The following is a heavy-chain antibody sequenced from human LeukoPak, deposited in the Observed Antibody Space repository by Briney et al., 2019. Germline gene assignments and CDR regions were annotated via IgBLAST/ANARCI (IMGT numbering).Heavy chain of an antibody. CDR1: GDSISSGGRY. CDR2: IYSTGST. D-gene: IGHD3-10*01. J-gene: IGHJ4*02. V-gene: IGHV4-61*02. CDR3: ARDQTYSGSGIYTFFDS. Sequence: SETLSLTCTVSGDSISSGGRYWSWIRQPAGKGLEYLGRIYSTGSTNYNPSLRSRVTISADTSKNHFYMKLSSVTAADTAVYYCARDQTYSGSGIYTFFDSWGQGILVTVSS.